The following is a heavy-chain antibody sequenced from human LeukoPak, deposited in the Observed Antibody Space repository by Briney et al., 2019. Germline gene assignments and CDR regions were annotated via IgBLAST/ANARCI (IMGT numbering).Heavy chain of an antibody. D-gene: IGHD4-23*01. J-gene: IGHJ4*02. CDR3: ARHRDYGGNDYFDY. CDR1: GGSISSSSYY. CDR2: IYYSGST. Sequence: SETLSLTCTVSGGSISSSSYYWGWIRQPPGKGLEWIGSIYYSGSTYYNPSLKSRVTISVDTSKNQFSLKLSSVTAADTAVYYCARHRDYGGNDYFDYWGQGTLVTVSS. V-gene: IGHV4-39*01.